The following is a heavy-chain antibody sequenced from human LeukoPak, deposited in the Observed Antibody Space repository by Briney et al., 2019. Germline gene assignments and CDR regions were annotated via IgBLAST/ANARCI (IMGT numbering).Heavy chain of an antibody. CDR2: ISGSGGST. Sequence: GGSLRLSCAASGFTFSSYEMNWVRQAPGKGLEWVSAISGSGGSTYYADSVKGRFTISRDNSKNTLYLQMNSLRAEDTAVYYCAKGSITISLNYFDYWGQGTLVTVSS. CDR3: AKGSITISLNYFDY. J-gene: IGHJ4*02. D-gene: IGHD3-3*01. V-gene: IGHV3-23*01. CDR1: GFTFSSYE.